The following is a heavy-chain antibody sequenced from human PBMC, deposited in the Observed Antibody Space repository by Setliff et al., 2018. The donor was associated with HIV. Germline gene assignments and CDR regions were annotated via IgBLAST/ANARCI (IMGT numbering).Heavy chain of an antibody. J-gene: IGHJ5*02. CDR2: IHYSGST. Sequence: PSETLSLTCTVSGGSISSGGYYWSWIRQHPGKGLEWIGYIHYSGSTYFNPSLKSRVTISLDTSKNQFSLKVSSMTAADTAVYYCARNSKNWNYPVEYYDAWGQGALVTVSS. CDR1: GGSISSGGYY. D-gene: IGHD1-7*01. V-gene: IGHV4-31*03. CDR3: ARNSKNWNYPVEYYDA.